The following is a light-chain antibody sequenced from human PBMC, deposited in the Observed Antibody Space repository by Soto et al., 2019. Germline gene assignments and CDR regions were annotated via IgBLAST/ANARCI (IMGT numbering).Light chain of an antibody. CDR3: CSYAGTYRWF. Sequence: HSALTQPRSVSGSPGQSVTISCTGTSSDVGAYNFVSWYQHHPGKAPKLIIYDVTERPSGVPDRFSGSKSGNSASLTISGLQTEDEDDYYCCSYAGTYRWFFGGPTQPTV. CDR2: DVT. CDR1: SSDVGAYNF. V-gene: IGLV2-11*01. J-gene: IGLJ2*01.